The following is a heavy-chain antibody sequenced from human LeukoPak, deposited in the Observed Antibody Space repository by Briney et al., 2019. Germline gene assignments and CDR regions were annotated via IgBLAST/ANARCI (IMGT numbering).Heavy chain of an antibody. J-gene: IGHJ4*02. D-gene: IGHD3-3*01. V-gene: IGHV3-7*01. CDR3: ARDRGGDFWSGYYTGHFDY. CDR2: IKQDGSEK. CDR1: GFTFSDYW. Sequence: PGGSLRLSCAASGFTFSDYWMSWVRQAPGKGLEWVATIKQDGSEKYYVDSVKGRFTMSRDNAKNSVYLQMNSLRAEDTAVYYCARDRGGDFWSGYYTGHFDYWGQGTLVTVSS.